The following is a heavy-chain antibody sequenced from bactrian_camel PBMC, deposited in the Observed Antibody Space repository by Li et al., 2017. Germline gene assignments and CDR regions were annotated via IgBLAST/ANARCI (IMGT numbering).Heavy chain of an antibody. CDR1: GYTYSSYY. V-gene: IGHV3S9*01. J-gene: IGHJ4*01. Sequence: HVQLVESGGGSVQAGGSLRLSCAASGYTYSSYYMGWFRHVPGKSREGVASIDEDGYTAYADSVKGRFTISRDNAKNTMYLQMDSLKSEDTALYYCATGYGSSSLSTPRGQGPRSPSP. D-gene: IGHD6*01. CDR2: IDEDGYT.